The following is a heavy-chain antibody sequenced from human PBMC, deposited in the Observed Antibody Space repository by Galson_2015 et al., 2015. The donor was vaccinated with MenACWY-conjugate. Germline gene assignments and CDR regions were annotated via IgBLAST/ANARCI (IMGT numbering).Heavy chain of an antibody. D-gene: IGHD3-22*01. CDR3: ARIKGPITVISRGYYFDY. V-gene: IGHV4-39*07. J-gene: IGHJ4*02. Sequence: ETLSLTCTVSGGSISSSSYYWGWIRQPPGKGLEWIGSIYYSRSTYYNPSLKSRVTISVDTSKNQFSLKLSSVTAADTAVYYCARIKGPITVISRGYYFDYWGQGTLVTVSS. CDR2: IYYSRST. CDR1: GGSISSSSYY.